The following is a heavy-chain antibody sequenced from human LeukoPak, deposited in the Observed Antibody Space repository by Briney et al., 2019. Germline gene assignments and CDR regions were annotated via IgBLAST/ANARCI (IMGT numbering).Heavy chain of an antibody. V-gene: IGHV4-39*02. J-gene: IGHJ4*02. CDR3: AREGSRLTTAGDLDY. CDR1: GGSISSSRYY. D-gene: IGHD1-26*01. CDR2: IYYSGST. Sequence: PLETLSLTCTVSGGSISSSRYYWGWIRQPPGKGLEWIGSIYYSGSTYYNPSLKSRVTISVDTSRNQFSLKLSSVTAADTAVYYCAREGSRLTTAGDLDYWGQGTLVTVSS.